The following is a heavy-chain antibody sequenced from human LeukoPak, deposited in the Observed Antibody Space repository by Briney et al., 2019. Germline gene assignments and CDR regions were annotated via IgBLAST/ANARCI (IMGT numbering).Heavy chain of an antibody. Sequence: PGGSLRLSCAASGFTFSSYSVNWVRQAPGKGLEWVSAISGRGGSTYYADSVKGRFTISRDNSKNTLYLQMNSLRAEDTAVYYCAKGVGGSANYYYMDVWGKGTTVTVSS. J-gene: IGHJ6*03. CDR3: AKGVGGSANYYYMDV. CDR1: GFTFSSYS. CDR2: ISGRGGST. V-gene: IGHV3-23*01. D-gene: IGHD3-10*01.